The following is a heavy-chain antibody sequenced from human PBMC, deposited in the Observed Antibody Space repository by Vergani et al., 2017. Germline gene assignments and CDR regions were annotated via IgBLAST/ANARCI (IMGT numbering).Heavy chain of an antibody. CDR3: AKVLTGTTFCYFDY. Sequence: EVQLLESGGGLVQPGGSLRLSCAASGFTFSSYAMSWVRQAPGKGLEWVSAISGSGGSTYYAASVKGRFTISRDNSKNTLYLQMNSLRAEDTALYYCAKVLTGTTFCYFDYWGQGTLVTVSS. D-gene: IGHD1-20*01. V-gene: IGHV3-23*01. CDR2: ISGSGGST. J-gene: IGHJ4*02. CDR1: GFTFSSYA.